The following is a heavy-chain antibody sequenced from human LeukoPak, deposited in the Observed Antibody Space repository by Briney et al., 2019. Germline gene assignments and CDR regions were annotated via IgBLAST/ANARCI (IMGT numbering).Heavy chain of an antibody. CDR1: GFTFSSYG. CDR3: AELGITMIGGV. J-gene: IGHJ6*04. Sequence: GGSLRLSCAASGFTFSSYGMHWVRQTPGKGLEWVSYISSSGSTIYYADSVKGRFTISRDNAKNSLYLQMNSLRAEDTAVYYCAELGITMIGGVWGKGTTVTISS. V-gene: IGHV3-48*04. D-gene: IGHD3-10*02. CDR2: ISSSGSTI.